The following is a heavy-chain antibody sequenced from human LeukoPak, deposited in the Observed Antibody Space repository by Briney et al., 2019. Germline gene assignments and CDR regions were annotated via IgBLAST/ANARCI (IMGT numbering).Heavy chain of an antibody. D-gene: IGHD3-3*01. V-gene: IGHV4-39*01. J-gene: IGHJ6*02. CDR3: ARHYDFWSGYYNYYYYGMDV. CDR2: IYYSGST. CDR1: GGSISSSSYY. Sequence: SETLSLTCTVPGGSISSSSYYWGWIRQPPGKGLEWIGSIYYSGSTYYNPSLKSRVTISVDTSKNQFSLKLSSVTAADTAVYYCARHYDFWSGYYNYYYYGMDVWGQGTTVTVSS.